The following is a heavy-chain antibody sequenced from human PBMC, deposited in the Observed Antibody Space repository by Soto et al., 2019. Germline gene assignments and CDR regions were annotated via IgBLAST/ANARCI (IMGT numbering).Heavy chain of an antibody. V-gene: IGHV3-21*01. Sequence: EVQLVESGGGLVKPGGSLRLSCAASGFTFSNSGMNWVRQAPGKGLEWVSYISSSSYTFYADSVKGRFTISRDNAKDALYLQMNSLRAEDTAVYYCARDLGAVTTLGFQNWGQGALVTVSS. J-gene: IGHJ1*01. CDR1: GFTFSNSG. D-gene: IGHD4-17*01. CDR2: ISSSSYT. CDR3: ARDLGAVTTLGFQN.